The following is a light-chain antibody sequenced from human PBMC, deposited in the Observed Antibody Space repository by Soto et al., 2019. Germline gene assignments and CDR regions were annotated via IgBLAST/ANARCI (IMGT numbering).Light chain of an antibody. V-gene: IGKV3-20*01. Sequence: DIVLTQSPGTLSLSPGERATLSCRASQSVSSKYLAWYQQKPGQAPRFLIYAASSRATGIPDRFSGSGSGTDFTLTISRLEPEDFAVYYCQNYGSSPPITLGQGTRLEIK. CDR2: AAS. J-gene: IGKJ5*01. CDR1: QSVSSKY. CDR3: QNYGSSPPIT.